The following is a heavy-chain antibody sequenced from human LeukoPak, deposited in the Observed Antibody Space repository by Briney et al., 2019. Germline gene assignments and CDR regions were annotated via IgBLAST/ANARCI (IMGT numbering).Heavy chain of an antibody. CDR1: GFTFSSYA. V-gene: IGHV3-23*01. D-gene: IGHD2-2*01. CDR3: AKDGTSPFGYYYMDV. Sequence: PGGSLRLSCAASGFTFSSYAMSWFRQAPGKGLEWVSAISGSGGSTYYADSVKGRFTISRDNSKNTLYLQMNSLRAEDTAVYYCAKDGTSPFGYYYMDVWGKGTTVTVSS. J-gene: IGHJ6*03. CDR2: ISGSGGST.